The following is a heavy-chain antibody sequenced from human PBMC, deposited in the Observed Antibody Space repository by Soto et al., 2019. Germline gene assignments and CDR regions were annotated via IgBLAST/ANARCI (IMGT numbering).Heavy chain of an antibody. CDR3: ANDVDIAATISYGMDV. V-gene: IGHV3-30*18. Sequence: PGGSLRLSCAASGFTSSNYGMHWVRQAPGKGLEWVAVISYDGSNKYYADSVKGRFTISRDNSKNTLYLQMNSLRAEATAVSYCANDVDIAATISYGMDVWGQGPTVTVSS. CDR1: GFTSSNYG. J-gene: IGHJ6*02. D-gene: IGHD5-12*01. CDR2: ISYDGSNK.